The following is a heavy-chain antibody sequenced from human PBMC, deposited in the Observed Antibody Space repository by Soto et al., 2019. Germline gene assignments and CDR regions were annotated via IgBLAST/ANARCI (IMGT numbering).Heavy chain of an antibody. CDR1: GGSISRSSYY. Sequence: PSETLSLTCTVSGGSISRSSYYWGWIRQPPGKGLEWIGSIYYSGSTYYNPSLKSRVTISVDTSKNQFSLKLSSVTAADTAVYYCARHWGSTVPEYFQHWGQGTLVTVSS. J-gene: IGHJ1*01. V-gene: IGHV4-39*01. D-gene: IGHD4-17*01. CDR2: IYYSGST. CDR3: ARHWGSTVPEYFQH.